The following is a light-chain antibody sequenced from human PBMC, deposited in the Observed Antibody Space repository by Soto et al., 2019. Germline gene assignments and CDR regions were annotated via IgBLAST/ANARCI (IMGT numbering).Light chain of an antibody. V-gene: IGKV1-5*03. CDR1: QSINSL. CDR2: KEY. CDR3: QQYNSYLEE. Sequence: DIKMTQSPASLSASIGDRVTITCRASQSINSLVAWYQQKPGKAPKVMIYKEYTLKSGVPSRLSGSGSGTELNLTISSLQPDDFETYYCQQYNSYLEEFGQGTKVDI. J-gene: IGKJ1*01.